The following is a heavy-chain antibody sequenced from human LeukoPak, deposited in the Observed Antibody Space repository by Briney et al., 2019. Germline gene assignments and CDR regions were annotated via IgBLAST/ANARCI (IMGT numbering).Heavy chain of an antibody. Sequence: PSETLSLTCTVSGGSISSSSYYWGWIRQPPGKGLEWIGSIYYSGSTNYNPSLKSRVTISVDTSKNQFSLKLSSVTAADTAVYYCARGDRQVGQSGQTHDYVWRPKYYFDYWGQGTLVTVSS. CDR3: ARGDRQVGQSGQTHDYVWRPKYYFDY. CDR2: IYYSGST. D-gene: IGHD3-16*01. CDR1: GGSISSSSYY. J-gene: IGHJ4*02. V-gene: IGHV4-39*07.